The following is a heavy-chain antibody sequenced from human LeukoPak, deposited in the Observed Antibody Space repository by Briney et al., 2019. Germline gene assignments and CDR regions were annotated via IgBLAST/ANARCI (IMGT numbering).Heavy chain of an antibody. J-gene: IGHJ6*03. Sequence: SEXLSLTCTVSGGSISSYYWSWIRQPPGKGLEWIGYIYYSGSTNYNPSLKSRVTISVDTSKNQFSLKLSSVTAADTAVYYCAGAPSMVRGVVSYYYYYMDVWGKGTTVTVSS. V-gene: IGHV4-59*01. CDR3: AGAPSMVRGVVSYYYYYMDV. CDR2: IYYSGST. D-gene: IGHD3-10*01. CDR1: GGSISSYY.